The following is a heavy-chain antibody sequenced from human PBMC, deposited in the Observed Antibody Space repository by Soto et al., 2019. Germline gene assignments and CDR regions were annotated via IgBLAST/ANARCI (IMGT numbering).Heavy chain of an antibody. D-gene: IGHD3-3*01. Sequence: QVQLVQSGAEVKKPGSSVKVSCKASGGTFSSYAISWVRQAPGQGLEWMGGIIPIFGTANYAQKFQGRVTITADESTSTAYMELSSLRSEDTAVYYCARDPRITIFGGYYYYGMDVWGQGTTVTVSS. J-gene: IGHJ6*02. CDR2: IIPIFGTA. CDR1: GGTFSSYA. CDR3: ARDPRITIFGGYYYYGMDV. V-gene: IGHV1-69*01.